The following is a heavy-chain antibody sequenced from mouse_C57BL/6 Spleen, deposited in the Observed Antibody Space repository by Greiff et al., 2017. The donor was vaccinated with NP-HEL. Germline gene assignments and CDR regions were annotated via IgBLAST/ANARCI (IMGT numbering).Heavy chain of an antibody. V-gene: IGHV1-74*01. Sequence: QVQLQQPGAELVKPGASVKVSCKASGYTFTSYRMHWVKQRPGQGLEWIGRIHPSDSDTNYNQKFKGKATLTVDKSSSTAYMQLSSLTSEDSAVYYCAIGGIYYHGSSYPSYAMDYWGQGTSVTVSS. CDR3: AIGGIYYHGSSYPSYAMDY. D-gene: IGHD1-1*01. CDR1: GYTFTSYR. J-gene: IGHJ4*01. CDR2: IHPSDSDT.